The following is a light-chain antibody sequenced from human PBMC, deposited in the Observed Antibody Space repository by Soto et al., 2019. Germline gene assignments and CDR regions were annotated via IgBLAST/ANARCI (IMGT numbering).Light chain of an antibody. CDR2: DVS. CDR1: SSDVGGYNY. J-gene: IGLJ2*01. CDR3: SSYTG. Sequence: QSALTQPASVSGSPGQSITISCTGTSSDVGGYNYVSWYQQHPGKAPKLMIYDVSNRPSGVSNRFSGSKSGNTASLTISGQEAEDEADYYCSSYTGFGGGTKLTVL. V-gene: IGLV2-14*01.